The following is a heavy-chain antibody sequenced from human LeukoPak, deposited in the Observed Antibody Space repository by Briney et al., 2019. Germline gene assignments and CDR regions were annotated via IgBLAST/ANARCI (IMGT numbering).Heavy chain of an antibody. CDR3: ATNPPGLAAAGPPYFDY. V-gene: IGHV1-24*01. Sequence: GASVKVSCKVSGYTLTELSMHWVRQAPGKGLEWMGGFDPEDGETIYAQKFQGRVTMTEDTSTDTAYTELSSLRSEDTAVYYCATNPPGLAAAGPPYFDYWGQGTLVTVSS. J-gene: IGHJ4*02. CDR1: GYTLTELS. CDR2: FDPEDGET. D-gene: IGHD6-13*01.